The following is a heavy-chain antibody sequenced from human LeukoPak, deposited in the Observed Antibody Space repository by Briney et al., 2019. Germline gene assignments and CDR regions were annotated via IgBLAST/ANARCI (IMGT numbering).Heavy chain of an antibody. J-gene: IGHJ5*02. CDR3: ATVPRGGLLRFLEWLPFDP. Sequence: ASVKVSCKVSGYTLTELSMHWVRQAPGKGLEWMGGFDPEDGETIYAQKFQGRVTMTEDTSTDTAYMELSSLRSEDTAVYYWATVPRGGLLRFLEWLPFDPWGRGTLVTVSS. CDR2: FDPEDGET. D-gene: IGHD3-3*01. V-gene: IGHV1-24*01. CDR1: GYTLTELS.